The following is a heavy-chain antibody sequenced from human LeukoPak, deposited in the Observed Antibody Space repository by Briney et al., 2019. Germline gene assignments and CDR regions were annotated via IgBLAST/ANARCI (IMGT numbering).Heavy chain of an antibody. CDR3: AARPVADNPAPFDY. D-gene: IGHD6-19*01. CDR1: GFTFSNYA. Sequence: PGGSLRLSCAASGFTFSNYAMTWVRQPPGKGLECVSSITGSGSRTYYADSVKGRFTISRDSSKNTLFLQMNSLRADDTAVYYCAARPVADNPAPFDYCGQGTLVTVSS. J-gene: IGHJ4*02. V-gene: IGHV3-23*01. CDR2: ITGSGSRT.